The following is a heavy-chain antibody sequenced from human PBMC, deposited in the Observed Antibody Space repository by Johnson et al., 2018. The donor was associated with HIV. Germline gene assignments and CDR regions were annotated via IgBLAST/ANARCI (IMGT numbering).Heavy chain of an antibody. J-gene: IGHJ3*02. CDR1: GFTFSSYA. CDR2: ISFDGLNK. Sequence: QVQLVESGGGVVQPGRSLRLSCAASGFTFSSYAMHWVRQAPGKGLEWVAVISFDGLNKNYADSVQGQFTISRDNSKNTLFLHMNSLGADDTAVYYCARESKPFWYYYGSGSASDAFDIWGQGTMVIVSS. V-gene: IGHV3-30*04. D-gene: IGHD3-10*01. CDR3: ARESKPFWYYYGSGSASDAFDI.